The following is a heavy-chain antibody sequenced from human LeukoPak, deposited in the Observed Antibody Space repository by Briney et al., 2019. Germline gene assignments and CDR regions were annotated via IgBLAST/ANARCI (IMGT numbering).Heavy chain of an antibody. CDR2: IRYDGSNK. J-gene: IGHJ4*02. V-gene: IGHV3-30*02. CDR3: AQDRGAGLMAYAIRSGLYFDC. D-gene: IGHD2-8*01. Sequence: GGSLRLSCAASGFTFSSYGMHWVRQAPSKGLEWVAFIRYDGSNKYYADSVKGRFTISRDNSKNTLYLQMNSLRAEDTAVYYCAQDRGAGLMAYAIRSGLYFDCWGQGTLVTVSS. CDR1: GFTFSSYG.